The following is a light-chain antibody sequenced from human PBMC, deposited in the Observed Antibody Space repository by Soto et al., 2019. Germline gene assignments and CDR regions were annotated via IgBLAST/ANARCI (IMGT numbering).Light chain of an antibody. CDR3: QQYNNWPGT. Sequence: EIVMTQSPATLSVYPGERATLSCRASQSVNRKLAWYQQKPGQAPRLLIYGASTRATGIPARFSGRGSGPEFTLTISSLQSEDFAVYYCQQYNNWPGTFGQGTKVEI. V-gene: IGKV3-15*01. CDR2: GAS. CDR1: QSVNRK. J-gene: IGKJ1*01.